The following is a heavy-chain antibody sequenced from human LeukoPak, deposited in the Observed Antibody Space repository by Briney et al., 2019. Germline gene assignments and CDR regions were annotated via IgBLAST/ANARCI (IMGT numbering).Heavy chain of an antibody. J-gene: IGHJ4*02. Sequence: SQTLSLTCTVSAGSISSGGYYWSWIRQHPGKGLEWFGYIYYSGSTYYNPSLKSRATISVDTSKNQFSPKLSSVTAADTAVYYCARAVGEYYYDSSGSRTGGYFDYWGQGTLVTVSS. CDR3: ARAVGEYYYDSSGSRTGGYFDY. CDR1: AGSISSGGYY. V-gene: IGHV4-31*03. CDR2: IYYSGST. D-gene: IGHD3-22*01.